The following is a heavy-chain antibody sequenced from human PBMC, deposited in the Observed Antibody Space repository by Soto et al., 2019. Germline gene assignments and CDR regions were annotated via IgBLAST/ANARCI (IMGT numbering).Heavy chain of an antibody. CDR2: IISGGSRV. Sequence: PGGSLRLSCGASGFTFSNDWMNWGRQGPEKGLEWVSRIISGGSRVTYADSVKGRFTISRDNAKNTLYLEMGSLRAEDSGVYYCARERTSKGGMDVWGQGTTVTVSS. J-gene: IGHJ6*02. CDR3: ARERTSKGGMDV. V-gene: IGHV3-74*01. CDR1: GFTFSNDW.